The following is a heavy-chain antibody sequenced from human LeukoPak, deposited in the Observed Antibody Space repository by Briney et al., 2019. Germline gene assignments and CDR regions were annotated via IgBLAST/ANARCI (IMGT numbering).Heavy chain of an antibody. V-gene: IGHV3-21*01. D-gene: IGHD2-2*01. J-gene: IGHJ4*02. Sequence: GGSLRLSCAASGFTFSSYSMSWVRQAPGKGLDWVSSISSSSSSTIYYADSVKGRFTISRDNAKNSLYLQMNSLRAEDTALYYCARGDCTTTSCYLFDYWGQGTLVTVSS. CDR1: GFTFSSYS. CDR2: ISSSSSSTI. CDR3: ARGDCTTTSCYLFDY.